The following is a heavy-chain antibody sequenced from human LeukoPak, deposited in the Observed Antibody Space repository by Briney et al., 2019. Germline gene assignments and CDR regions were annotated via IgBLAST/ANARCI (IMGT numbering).Heavy chain of an antibody. Sequence: GGSLRLSCAASGFTFDDYATHWVRQAPGEGLEWGSGISWNGGSIGYADSVKGRFTISRDNAKHSLYPQMNSLRAEDTALYYCAKGRHIAAYFDYWGQGTLVTVSS. CDR1: GFTFDDYA. J-gene: IGHJ4*02. D-gene: IGHD2-21*01. CDR3: AKGRHIAAYFDY. V-gene: IGHV3-9*01. CDR2: ISWNGGSI.